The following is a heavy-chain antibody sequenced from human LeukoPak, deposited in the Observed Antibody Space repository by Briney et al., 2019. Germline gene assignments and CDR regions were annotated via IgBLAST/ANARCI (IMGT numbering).Heavy chain of an antibody. V-gene: IGHV4-38-2*02. J-gene: IGHJ4*02. CDR2: IYHRGSS. D-gene: IGHD6-6*01. CDR3: ASKRDIAARPLDY. Sequence: PSETLSLTCTVSGYSISSGYYWGWIRQPPGKGLEWIGSIYHRGSSYYNPSLNSRVTISVDTSKNQFSLKLSSVTAADTAVYYCASKRDIAARPLDYWGQGTLVTVSS. CDR1: GYSISSGYY.